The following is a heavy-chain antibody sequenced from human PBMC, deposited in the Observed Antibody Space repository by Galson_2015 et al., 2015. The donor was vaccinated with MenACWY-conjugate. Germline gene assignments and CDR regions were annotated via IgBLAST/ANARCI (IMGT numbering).Heavy chain of an antibody. J-gene: IGHJ4*02. CDR3: AKDEASSWYDY. Sequence: SLKVSCKASGYTFTKNYIHWVRQAPGQGLEWMGMINPNCGSTSYAQKFQDRVTFSRDTATTTAYMELTSLTSDDTAVYYCAKDEASSWYDYWGQGTLVTVSS. V-gene: IGHV1-46*01. CDR2: INPNCGST. CDR1: GYTFTKNY. D-gene: IGHD6-13*01.